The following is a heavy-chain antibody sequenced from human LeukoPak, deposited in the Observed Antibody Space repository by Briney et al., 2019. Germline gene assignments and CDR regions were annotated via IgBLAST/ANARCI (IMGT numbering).Heavy chain of an antibody. Sequence: GGSLRLSCAASGFTFSSHGMNWVRQAPGKGLEWVSSISSSGSYIYYAGSVKGRFTISRDNAKNSLYLQMNSLKTEDTAVYYCTTLAAAAAHYYYYYYMDVWGKGTTVTVSS. V-gene: IGHV3-21*03. CDR1: GFTFSSHG. CDR2: ISSSGSYI. CDR3: TTLAAAAAHYYYYYYMDV. J-gene: IGHJ6*03. D-gene: IGHD6-13*01.